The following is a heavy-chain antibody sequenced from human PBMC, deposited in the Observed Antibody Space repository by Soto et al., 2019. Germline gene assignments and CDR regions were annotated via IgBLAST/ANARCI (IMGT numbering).Heavy chain of an antibody. V-gene: IGHV1-2*02. CDR1: GYTFTSYY. J-gene: IGHJ4*02. CDR3: ARDEVDTAMAHFDY. CDR2: INPNSGGT. Sequence: ASGKVSCEASGYTFTSYYIHWVRQAPGQGLEWMGWINPNSGGTNYAQKFQGRVTMTRDTSISTAYMELSRLRSDDTAVYYCARDEVDTAMAHFDYWGQGSLFTVSS. D-gene: IGHD5-18*01.